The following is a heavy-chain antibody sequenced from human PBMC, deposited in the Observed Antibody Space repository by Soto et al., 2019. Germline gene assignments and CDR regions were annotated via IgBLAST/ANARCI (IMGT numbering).Heavy chain of an antibody. D-gene: IGHD4-4*01. Sequence: EVQLLESGGGLVQPGGSLRLSCAASGFTFSSYAMSWVRQAPGKGLEWVSAISGSGGSTYYADSVKGRFTISRDNSKNTLYLQMNSLRAEDTAVYYGAKAETTVGYYYYGMDVWGQGTTVTVSS. V-gene: IGHV3-23*01. CDR1: GFTFSSYA. CDR2: ISGSGGST. J-gene: IGHJ6*02. CDR3: AKAETTVGYYYYGMDV.